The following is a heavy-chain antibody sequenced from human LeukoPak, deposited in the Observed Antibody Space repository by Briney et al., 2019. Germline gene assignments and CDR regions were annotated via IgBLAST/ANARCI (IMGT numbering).Heavy chain of an antibody. Sequence: GGSLRLSCAASGFTFSSYWMSWVRRAPGKGLEWVANIRQDGSEKYYVDSVKGRFTISRDNAKNSLYLQIDSLRAEDTAVDYCARDLRSSPAEWTFDYGGQRTLVTVSS. J-gene: IGHJ4*02. CDR2: IRQDGSEK. CDR1: GFTFSSYW. CDR3: ARDLRSSPAEWTFDY. D-gene: IGHD6-13*01. V-gene: IGHV3-7*01.